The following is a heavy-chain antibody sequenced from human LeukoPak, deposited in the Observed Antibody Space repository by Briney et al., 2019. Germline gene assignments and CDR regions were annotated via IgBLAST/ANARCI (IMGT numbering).Heavy chain of an antibody. J-gene: IGHJ4*02. V-gene: IGHV3-9*01. D-gene: IGHD2-15*01. Sequence: PGGSLRLSCAASGFTFDDYAMHWVRHAPGKGLEWVSGISWNSGSIGYADSVKGRFTISRDNSKNTLYLQMNSLRAEDTAVYYCAKDDPADIVVVVAADGQYYFDYWGQGTLVTVSS. CDR1: GFTFDDYA. CDR3: AKDDPADIVVVVAADGQYYFDY. CDR2: ISWNSGSI.